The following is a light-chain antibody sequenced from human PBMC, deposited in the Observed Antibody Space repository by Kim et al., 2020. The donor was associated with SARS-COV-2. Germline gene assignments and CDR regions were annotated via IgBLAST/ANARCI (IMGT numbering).Light chain of an antibody. V-gene: IGLV1-44*01. CDR1: TSDIGSNT. CDR2: YNH. CDR3: AAWHDTLNAWV. J-gene: IGLJ3*02. Sequence: QSVLTQPPSASGTPGERVTISCSGSTSDIGSNTANWYQQLPGTAPKLLIYYNHRRPSGVPDRFSGSKSGTSASLAISGLQSEDEADYYCAAWHDTLNAWVFGEGTQLTV.